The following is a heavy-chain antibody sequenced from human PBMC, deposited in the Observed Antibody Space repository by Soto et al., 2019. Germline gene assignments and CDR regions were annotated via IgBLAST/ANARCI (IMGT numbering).Heavy chain of an antibody. Sequence: GGSLRLSCAASGFTFSSYSMHWVRQAPGKGLEWVSSISSSSSYIYYADSVKGRFTISRDNAKNSLYLQMNSLRAEDTAVYYCAREDQLGYYMDVCGKGTTVTVSS. D-gene: IGHD1-1*01. J-gene: IGHJ6*03. V-gene: IGHV3-21*01. CDR3: AREDQLGYYMDV. CDR2: ISSSSSYI. CDR1: GFTFSSYS.